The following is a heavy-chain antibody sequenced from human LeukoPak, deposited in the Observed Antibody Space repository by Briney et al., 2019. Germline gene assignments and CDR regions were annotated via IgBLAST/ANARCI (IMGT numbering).Heavy chain of an antibody. CDR1: GFTFSSYE. D-gene: IGHD1-26*01. CDR3: ATSKYSGSY. J-gene: IGHJ4*02. V-gene: IGHV3-48*03. CDR2: ISNSGDTI. Sequence: GGSLRLSCAASGFTFSSYEMHWVRQAPGKGLEWVSYISNSGDTIYYADSVKGRFTISRDNSKNTLNLQMNSLRAEDTAVYYCATSKYSGSYWGQGTLVTVSS.